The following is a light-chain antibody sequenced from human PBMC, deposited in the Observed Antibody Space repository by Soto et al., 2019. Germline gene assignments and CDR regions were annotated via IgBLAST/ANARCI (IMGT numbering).Light chain of an antibody. CDR2: SAS. CDR1: QDISVY. CDR3: LKFNPALMS. J-gene: IGKJ5*01. Sequence: DIQMTQSPSSLSASVGDRVTITCRASQDISVYLAWYQQKPGKVPKLLIYSASTLQSGVPSRFSSSGFGTDFAITISSMPPKDVGLFYSLKFNPALMSFGEGTRLEIK. V-gene: IGKV1-27*01.